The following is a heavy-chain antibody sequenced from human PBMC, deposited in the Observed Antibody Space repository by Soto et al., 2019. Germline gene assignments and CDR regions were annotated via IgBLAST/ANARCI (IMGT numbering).Heavy chain of an antibody. V-gene: IGHV1-69*01. CDR2: IIPIFGTA. CDR1: GGTFSSYA. Sequence: QVQLVQSGAEVKKPGSSVKVSCKASGGTFSSYAISWVRQAPGQGLEWMGGIIPIFGTANYAQKFQGRVTITADDSTSTAYMELSSLRSEDTAVYYCARARKGTAAASGYFQHWGQGTLVTVSS. CDR3: ARARKGTAAASGYFQH. J-gene: IGHJ1*01. D-gene: IGHD6-13*01.